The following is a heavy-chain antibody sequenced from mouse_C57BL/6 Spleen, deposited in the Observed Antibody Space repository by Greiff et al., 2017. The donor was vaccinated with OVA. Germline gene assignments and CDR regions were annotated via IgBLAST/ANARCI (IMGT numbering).Heavy chain of an antibody. CDR3: AGDGNFY. V-gene: IGHV1-81*01. CDR1: GYTFTSYG. J-gene: IGHJ3*01. D-gene: IGHD2-1*01. Sequence: VQLVESGAELARPGASVKLSCKASGYTFTSYGISWVKQRTGQGLEWIGEIYPRSGNTYYNEKFKGKATLTADKSSSTAYMELRSLTSEDSAVYLCAGDGNFYWGQGTLVTVSA. CDR2: IYPRSGNT.